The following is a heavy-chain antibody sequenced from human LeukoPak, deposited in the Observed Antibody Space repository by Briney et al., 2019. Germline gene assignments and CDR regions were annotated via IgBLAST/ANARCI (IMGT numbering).Heavy chain of an antibody. D-gene: IGHD6-19*01. J-gene: IGHJ4*02. Sequence: GGSLRLSCAASGFTFSSYGMHWVRQAPGKGLEWVAVIWYGGTNKYYADSVKGRFTISRDNSKNTLYLQMNSLRVEDTAVYYCARDGLSSGWLQDYWGQGTRVTVSS. CDR3: ARDGLSSGWLQDY. CDR1: GFTFSSYG. CDR2: IWYGGTNK. V-gene: IGHV3-33*01.